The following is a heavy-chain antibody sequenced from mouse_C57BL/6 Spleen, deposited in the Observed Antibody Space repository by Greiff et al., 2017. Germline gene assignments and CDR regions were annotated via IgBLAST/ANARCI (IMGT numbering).Heavy chain of an antibody. CDR3: ARGDYYGSSGFDY. CDR1: GFNIKNTY. V-gene: IGHV14-3*01. D-gene: IGHD1-1*01. J-gene: IGHJ2*01. Sequence: VQLQQSVAELVRPGASVKLSCTASGFNIKNTYMHWVKQRPEQGLEWIGRIDPANGNTKYAPKFQGKATITADTSSNTAYLQLSSLTSEDTAIDYCARGDYYGSSGFDYWGQGTTLTVSS. CDR2: IDPANGNT.